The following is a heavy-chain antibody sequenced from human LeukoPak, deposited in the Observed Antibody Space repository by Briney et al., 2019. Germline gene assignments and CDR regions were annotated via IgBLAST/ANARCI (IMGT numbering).Heavy chain of an antibody. CDR3: ARDRREVGAITDDAFDI. CDR2: IYTSGNT. CDR1: GDSISSGSYY. Sequence: PSETLSLTCTVSGDSISSGSYYWSWIRQPAGKGLEWIGRIYTSGNTNYNPSLKSRVTISVDTSKNQFSLKLSSVTAADTAVYYCARDRREVGAITDDAFDIWGQGTMVTVSS. J-gene: IGHJ3*02. V-gene: IGHV4-61*02. D-gene: IGHD1-26*01.